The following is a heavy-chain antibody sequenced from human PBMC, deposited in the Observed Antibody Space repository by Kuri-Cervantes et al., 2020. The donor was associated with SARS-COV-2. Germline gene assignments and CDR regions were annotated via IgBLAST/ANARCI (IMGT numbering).Heavy chain of an antibody. Sequence: GESLKISCEGSGYKFTNYWIGWVRQMPGKGPEWMGVIYPDGSDIRYSPPFQGQVTISADKSIGTAYLQWNSLKASDTAIYYCARHIDDCGGDCQPNDGFDIWGQGTMVTVSS. CDR3: ARHIDDCGGDCQPNDGFDI. V-gene: IGHV5-51*01. CDR2: IYPDGSDI. CDR1: GYKFTNYW. J-gene: IGHJ3*02. D-gene: IGHD2-21*01.